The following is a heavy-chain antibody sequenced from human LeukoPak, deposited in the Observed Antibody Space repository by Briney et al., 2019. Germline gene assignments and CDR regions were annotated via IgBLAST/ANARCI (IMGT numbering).Heavy chain of an antibody. V-gene: IGHV1-2*02. CDR2: FNPNSGGT. CDR3: ASIDYYDSSGYYSQSDY. CDR1: GYTFTGYY. Sequence: GASVKLSCKASGYTFTGYYMHWVRPAPGQGLEWMGWFNPNSGGTNYAQKFQGRVTMTRDTSISTAYMELSRLRSDDTAVYYCASIDYYDSSGYYSQSDYWGQGTLVTVSS. J-gene: IGHJ4*02. D-gene: IGHD3-22*01.